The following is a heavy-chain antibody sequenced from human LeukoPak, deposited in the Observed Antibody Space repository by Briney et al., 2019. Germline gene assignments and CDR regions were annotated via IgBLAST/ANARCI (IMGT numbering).Heavy chain of an antibody. CDR1: GFDSTIFA. CDR2: ISYDGKNE. CDR3: ARDGLEIIRFFDWLDY. J-gene: IGHJ4*02. D-gene: IGHD3-9*01. Sequence: GGSLRLSCVASGFDSTIFAIHWVRQAPGKGLEWVAVISYDGKNEYYSDSVKGRFTISRDKAKSTVFLQMNSLRAEDTAVYYCARDGLEIIRFFDWLDYWGQGTLVTVST. V-gene: IGHV3-30*04.